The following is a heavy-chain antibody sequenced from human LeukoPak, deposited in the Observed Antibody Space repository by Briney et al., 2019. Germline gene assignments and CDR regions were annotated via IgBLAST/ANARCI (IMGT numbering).Heavy chain of an antibody. V-gene: IGHV3-33*01. CDR1: GFTFSSYV. J-gene: IGHJ6*02. CDR2: IWYDGSNK. Sequence: GRSLRLSCAASGFTFSSYVMHWVRQAPGKGLEWVAVIWYDGSNKYYADSVKGRFTISRDNSKNTLYLQMNSLRAEDTAVYYCARDVGSYTGMDVWGQGTTVTVSS. D-gene: IGHD1-26*01. CDR3: ARDVGSYTGMDV.